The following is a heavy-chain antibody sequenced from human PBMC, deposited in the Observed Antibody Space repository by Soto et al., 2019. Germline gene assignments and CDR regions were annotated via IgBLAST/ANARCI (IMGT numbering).Heavy chain of an antibody. J-gene: IGHJ4*02. CDR1: GFTFSCYS. CDR2: ISSGGKTI. V-gene: IGHV3-48*02. Sequence: GASPRQPCATLGFTFSCYSVNRARQAPGKGLEWLSYISSGGKTIYYADPVRGRFTVTRDNAKKAQFLLMNSLRDENTAVYYCTRADILGARSFDYWGQGTLVTVSS. CDR3: TRADILGARSFDY. D-gene: IGHD1-26*01.